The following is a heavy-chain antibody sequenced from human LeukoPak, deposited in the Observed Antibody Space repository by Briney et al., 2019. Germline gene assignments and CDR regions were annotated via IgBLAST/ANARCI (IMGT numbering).Heavy chain of an antibody. CDR3: ARDESVVVPADRGVYYMDV. D-gene: IGHD2-2*01. V-gene: IGHV1-18*01. Sequence: GASVKVSCKASGYTFTSYDINWVRQATGQGLEWMGWMNPNNGNTNYAQKLQGRVTMTTDTSTSTAYMELRSLRSDDTAVYYCARDESVVVPADRGVYYMDVWGKGTTVTVSS. CDR1: GYTFTSYD. J-gene: IGHJ6*03. CDR2: MNPNNGNT.